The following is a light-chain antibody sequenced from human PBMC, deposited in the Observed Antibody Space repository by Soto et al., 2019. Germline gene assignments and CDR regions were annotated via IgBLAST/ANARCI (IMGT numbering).Light chain of an antibody. J-gene: IGLJ3*02. Sequence: QSARTQPASVSGSPGQSITISCTGTSSDVCGYNYVSWYQQHTGKAPKLMIYEVSNRPSGVANRYSGSKSVNTASLTISGLHAEDEADYYCSSYPSSSTRVFGGGTKLTLL. CDR1: SSDVCGYNY. CDR3: SSYPSSSTRV. CDR2: EVS. V-gene: IGLV2-14*01.